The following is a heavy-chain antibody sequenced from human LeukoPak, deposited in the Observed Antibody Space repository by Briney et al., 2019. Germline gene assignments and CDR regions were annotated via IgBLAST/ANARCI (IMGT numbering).Heavy chain of an antibody. CDR1: GFIVSSNY. D-gene: IGHD3-22*01. J-gene: IGHJ4*02. Sequence: PGGSLRLSCAASGFIVSSNYMSWVRQAPGKGLECVSVIFSGGGTYYADSVKGRFTISRDNAKKSLYLQMNSLRAEDTAVYYCARGRYDSSGYYSIFDYWGQGTLVTVSS. CDR2: IFSGGGT. V-gene: IGHV3-66*01. CDR3: ARGRYDSSGYYSIFDY.